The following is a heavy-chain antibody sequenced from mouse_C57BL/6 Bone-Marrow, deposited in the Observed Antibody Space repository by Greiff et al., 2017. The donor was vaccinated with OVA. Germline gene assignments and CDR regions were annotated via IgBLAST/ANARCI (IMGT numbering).Heavy chain of an antibody. CDR3: ARRGWDGAY. CDR1: GYTFTSYG. CDR2: IYPRSGNT. Sequence: VKLQQSGAELARPGASVKLSCKASGYTFTSYGISWVKQRTGQGLEWIGEIYPRSGNTYYNEKFKGKATLTADKSSSTAYMELRSLTSEDSAVYFCARRGWDGAYWGQGTLVTVSA. V-gene: IGHV1-81*01. J-gene: IGHJ3*01. D-gene: IGHD4-1*01.